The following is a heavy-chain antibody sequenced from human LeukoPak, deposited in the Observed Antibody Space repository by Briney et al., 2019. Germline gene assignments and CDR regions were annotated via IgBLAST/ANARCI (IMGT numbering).Heavy chain of an antibody. CDR2: INTQGTYT. D-gene: IGHD5-12*01. CDR1: GITFSSYW. CDR3: ARSSSDINDY. J-gene: IGHJ4*02. V-gene: IGHV3-74*01. Sequence: GGSLRLSCAVSGITFSSYWMHWVRQDPGRGLLWVSRINTQGTYTNYADSVKGRFTISRDNSKNTLYLQMNSLRAEDTAVYYCARSSSDINDYWGQGTLVTVSS.